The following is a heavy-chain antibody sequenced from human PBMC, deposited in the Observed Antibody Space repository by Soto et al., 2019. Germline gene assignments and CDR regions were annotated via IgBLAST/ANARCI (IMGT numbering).Heavy chain of an antibody. J-gene: IGHJ4*02. CDR2: IIPVSATT. V-gene: IGHV1-69*01. CDR1: RGTFNNYA. Sequence: QVQLVQSGAEVKKPGSSVKVSCEASRGTFNNYALTWVRQAPGQGLEWMGGIIPVSATTNYAPKFQGRLTITADEATNTAYMELSSLITDDTAVYYCASSYGTSWYGDYWGQGTLVTVSS. CDR3: ASSYGTSWYGDY. D-gene: IGHD6-13*01.